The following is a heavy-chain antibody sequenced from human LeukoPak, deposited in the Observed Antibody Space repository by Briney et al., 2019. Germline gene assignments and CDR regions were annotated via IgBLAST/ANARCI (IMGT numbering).Heavy chain of an antibody. V-gene: IGHV1-18*04. CDR2: ISTYNGNT. CDR3: XXXXXXGYCTSLSCYAHYSYYLDV. CDR1: GYTFTGYY. J-gene: IGHJ6*03. Sequence: ASVKVSCKASGYTFTGYYMHWVRQAPGQGLEWMGWISTYNGNTKYPQKLQGRVTMTTDTSTSTAYMELRSLRSDDTAVYYCXXXXXXGYCTSLSCYAHYSYYLDVWGKGTTVTISS. D-gene: IGHD2-8*01.